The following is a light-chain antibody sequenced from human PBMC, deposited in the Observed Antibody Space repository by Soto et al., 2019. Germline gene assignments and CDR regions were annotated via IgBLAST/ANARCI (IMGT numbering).Light chain of an antibody. Sequence: SSLTPPASVSGSRGQSITISCTGTSSDVGGYNYVAWYQQHPGKVPRLMIYEVSNRPSGVSNRFSGSKSGSTASLTISGLQAEDEADYYCISYTSSSTSYVFGTGTKVTVL. CDR2: EVS. CDR1: SSDVGGYNY. V-gene: IGLV2-14*01. J-gene: IGLJ1*01. CDR3: ISYTSSSTSYV.